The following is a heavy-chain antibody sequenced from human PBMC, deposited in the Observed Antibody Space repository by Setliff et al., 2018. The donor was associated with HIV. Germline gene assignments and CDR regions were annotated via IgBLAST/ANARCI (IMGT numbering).Heavy chain of an antibody. Sequence: KPSETLSLTCAVSGGSISSSNWWSWVRQPPGKGLEWIGEIYHSGSTNYNPSLKSRVTTSVDKSKNQFSLKLSSVTAADTAVYYCARGVAAAATHDAFDIWGQGTMVTVSS. J-gene: IGHJ3*02. V-gene: IGHV4-4*02. CDR3: ARGVAAAATHDAFDI. CDR2: IYHSGST. D-gene: IGHD6-25*01. CDR1: GGSISSSNW.